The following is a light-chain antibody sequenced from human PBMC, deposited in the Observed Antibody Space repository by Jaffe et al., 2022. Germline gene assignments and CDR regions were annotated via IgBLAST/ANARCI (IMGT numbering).Light chain of an antibody. Sequence: QSALTQPASVSGSPGQSITISCTGTSSDVGSYTLVSWYQQHPDKAPKLMIYEVNKRPSGVSNRFSGSKSGNTASLTISGLQAEDEAAYYCCSYAGSSTSYVFGTGTKVTVL. CDR2: EVN. V-gene: IGLV2-23*02. CDR1: SSDVGSYTL. CDR3: CSYAGSSTSYV. J-gene: IGLJ1*01.